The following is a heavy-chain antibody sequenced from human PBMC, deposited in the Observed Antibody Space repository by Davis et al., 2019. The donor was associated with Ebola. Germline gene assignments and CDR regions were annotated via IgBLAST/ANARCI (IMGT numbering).Heavy chain of an antibody. V-gene: IGHV1-18*01. J-gene: IGHJ6*04. D-gene: IGHD1-20*01. CDR1: GYTFTSYG. Sequence: ASVKVSCKASGYTFTSYGISWVRQAPGQGLEWMGWISAYNGNTNYAQKLQGRVTMTTDTSTSTAYMELRSLRSDDTAVYYCARSGLTGTYYYYYGMDVWGKGTTVTVSS. CDR2: ISAYNGNT. CDR3: ARSGLTGTYYYYYGMDV.